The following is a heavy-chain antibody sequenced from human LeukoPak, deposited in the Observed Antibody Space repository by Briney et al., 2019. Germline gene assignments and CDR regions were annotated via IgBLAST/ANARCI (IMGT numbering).Heavy chain of an antibody. V-gene: IGHV1-18*01. CDR3: ARDSELPDFWSGYYRSHNWFDP. CDR1: GYTSTSYG. CDR2: ISAYNGNT. Sequence: ASVKVSCKASGYTSTSYGISWVRQAPGQGLEWMGWISAYNGNTNYAQKLQGRVTMTTDTSTSTAYMELRSLRSDDTAVYYCARDSELPDFWSGYYRSHNWFDPWGQGTLVTVSS. J-gene: IGHJ5*02. D-gene: IGHD3-3*01.